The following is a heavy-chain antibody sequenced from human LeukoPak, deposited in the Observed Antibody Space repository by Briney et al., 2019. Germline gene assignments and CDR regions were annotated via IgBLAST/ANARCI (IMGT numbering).Heavy chain of an antibody. CDR1: GFTVSTNY. Sequence: QPGGSLRLSCAASGFTVSTNYMSWARQAPGKGLEWVSVTYIGGSTYYADPVKGRFTVSRDNSKNTLYLQMNSLRVEDTAVYYCARDLWVAYWGQGTLVTVSS. CDR3: ARDLWVAY. J-gene: IGHJ4*02. V-gene: IGHV3-66*01. CDR2: TYIGGST. D-gene: IGHD3-10*01.